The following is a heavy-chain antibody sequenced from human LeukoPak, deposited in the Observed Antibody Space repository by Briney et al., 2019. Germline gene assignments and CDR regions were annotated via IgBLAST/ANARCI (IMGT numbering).Heavy chain of an antibody. Sequence: GGSLRLSCAASGFTFSSYGMSWVRQAPGKGLEWVSAISGNGGSTYYADSVKGRFTISRDNSKNTLYLQMNSLRAEDTAVYYCAKDGSVLADAFDIWGQGTMVTVSS. V-gene: IGHV3-23*01. J-gene: IGHJ3*02. CDR1: GFTFSSYG. D-gene: IGHD3-10*01. CDR3: AKDGSVLADAFDI. CDR2: ISGNGGST.